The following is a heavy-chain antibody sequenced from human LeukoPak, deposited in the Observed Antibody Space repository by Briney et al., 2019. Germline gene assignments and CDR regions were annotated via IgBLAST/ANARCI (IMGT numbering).Heavy chain of an antibody. D-gene: IGHD3-22*01. Sequence: GGTLRLSCAASGFTFSNAWMSWVRQAPGKGLEWVGRIKSKTDGGTTDYAAPVKGRFTISRDDSKNTLYLQMNSLKTEDTAVYYCTTPYYYDSSGYTQYWGQGTLVTVSS. CDR3: TTPYYYDSSGYTQY. V-gene: IGHV3-15*01. CDR2: IKSKTDGGTT. J-gene: IGHJ4*02. CDR1: GFTFSNAW.